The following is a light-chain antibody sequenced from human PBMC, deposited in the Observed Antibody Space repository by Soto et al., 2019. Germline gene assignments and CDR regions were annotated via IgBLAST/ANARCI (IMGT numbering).Light chain of an antibody. Sequence: EIVLTQSPGTLSLSPGERATLSCRASQSVSSSYLAWYQQKPGQPPRLLIYGASTRATGIPDRFSGSGSGTDFTLTISRLEPEDFAVYYCQQYGSSRLTFGGGTKGEIK. J-gene: IGKJ4*01. V-gene: IGKV3-20*01. CDR3: QQYGSSRLT. CDR2: GAS. CDR1: QSVSSSY.